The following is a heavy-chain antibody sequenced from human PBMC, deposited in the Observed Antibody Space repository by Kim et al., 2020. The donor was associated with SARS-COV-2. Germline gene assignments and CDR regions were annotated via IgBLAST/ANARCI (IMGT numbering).Heavy chain of an antibody. V-gene: IGHV3-30*04. Sequence: GGSLRLSCAASGFTFSSYAMHWVRQAPGKGLEWVAVISYDGSNKYYADSVNGRFTISRDNSKNTLYLQMNSLRAEDTAVYYCARVKGYCSDGSCYSEDYYGMDVWGQGTTVTVSS. CDR2: ISYDGSNK. D-gene: IGHD2-15*01. CDR3: ARVKGYCSDGSCYSEDYYGMDV. CDR1: GFTFSSYA. J-gene: IGHJ6*02.